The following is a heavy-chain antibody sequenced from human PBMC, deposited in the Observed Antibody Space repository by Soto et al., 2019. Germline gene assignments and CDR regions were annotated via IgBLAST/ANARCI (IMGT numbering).Heavy chain of an antibody. V-gene: IGHV4-30-4*01. CDR3: VRTARQGAVAPHWFDR. CDR2: VYYTGST. J-gene: IGHJ5*02. Sequence: SETVSLTCTVSGGSIRSTDYYWSWIRQAPGKGLEWIGYVYYTGSTYYNPSLMSRLTISVDTSKNQFSLKLTSVTAAETAVYYCVRTARQGAVAPHWFDRWGQGTQVTVSS. D-gene: IGHD2-21*02. CDR1: GGSIRSTDYY.